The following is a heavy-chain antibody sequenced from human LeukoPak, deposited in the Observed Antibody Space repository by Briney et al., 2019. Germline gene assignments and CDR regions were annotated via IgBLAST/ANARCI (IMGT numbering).Heavy chain of an antibody. CDR1: GFTFSSCW. CDR2: IKQDGGKK. J-gene: IGHJ4*02. D-gene: IGHD3-16*01. V-gene: IGHV3-7*01. Sequence: PGGSVRLSCAASGFTFSSCWLSWLRRAPGKGLEWVANIKQDGGKKYYVDSVRGRFTISRDNAKNSLYLKMKSLRAEDTAVYYCARGPIGLPRWGYYFDNWGQGTLVTVSS. CDR3: ARGPIGLPRWGYYFDN.